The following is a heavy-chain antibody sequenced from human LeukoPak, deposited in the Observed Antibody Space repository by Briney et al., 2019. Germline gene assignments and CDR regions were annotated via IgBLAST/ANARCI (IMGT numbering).Heavy chain of an antibody. V-gene: IGHV4-39*01. CDR1: GGSISSSSYY. D-gene: IGHD3-10*01. CDR3: ARLYYYGSGSSPSYFDY. J-gene: IGHJ4*02. Sequence: SETLSLTCPVSGGSISSSSYYWGWIRQPPGKGLEWIGSIYYSGRTYYIPSLKSRVTISVDTSKNHFSLKLSSVTAADTAVYYWARLYYYGSGSSPSYFDYWGQGTLVTVSS. CDR2: IYYSGRT.